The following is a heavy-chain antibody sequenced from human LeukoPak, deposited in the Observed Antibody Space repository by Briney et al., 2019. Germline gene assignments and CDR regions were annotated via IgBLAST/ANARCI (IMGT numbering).Heavy chain of an antibody. J-gene: IGHJ4*02. V-gene: IGHV4-59*01. CDR1: GGSISDYY. CDR3: ASLPTF. Sequence: SETLSLTCAVSGGSISDYYWSWVRQPPGKRLEFIGYIYKTATDYNPSLKSRVTISADTSKNQFSLRLTSMTAADTAVYYCASLPTFWGQGTLVTVSS. CDR2: IYKTAT.